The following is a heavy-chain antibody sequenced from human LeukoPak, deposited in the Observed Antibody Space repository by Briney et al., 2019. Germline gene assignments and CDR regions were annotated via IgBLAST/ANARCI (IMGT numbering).Heavy chain of an antibody. CDR2: IYYSGST. Sequence: SEALSLTCTVSGVSISSYYWSWIRQPPGKGLEWIGYIYYSGSTNYNPSRKSRVTISLDTSKNQFSLKLSSVTAADTAVYYCARHDGSSWYYAFDVWGQGTMVTVSS. D-gene: IGHD6-13*01. V-gene: IGHV4-59*08. J-gene: IGHJ3*01. CDR3: ARHDGSSWYYAFDV. CDR1: GVSISSYY.